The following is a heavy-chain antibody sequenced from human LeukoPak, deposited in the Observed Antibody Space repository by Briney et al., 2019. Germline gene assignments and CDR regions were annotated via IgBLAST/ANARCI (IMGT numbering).Heavy chain of an antibody. CDR3: TRGARVFPDYYYYMDV. CDR2: ISYSGST. Sequence: SETLSLTCTVSGGSINSHYWSWVRQPPGKGLVWIGYISYSGSTNYSPSLKSRVTISVDTSKNQFSLKLSSVTAADTAVYYCTRGARVFPDYYYYMDVWGKGTTVTVSS. V-gene: IGHV4-59*11. CDR1: GGSINSHY. J-gene: IGHJ6*03. D-gene: IGHD2-21*01.